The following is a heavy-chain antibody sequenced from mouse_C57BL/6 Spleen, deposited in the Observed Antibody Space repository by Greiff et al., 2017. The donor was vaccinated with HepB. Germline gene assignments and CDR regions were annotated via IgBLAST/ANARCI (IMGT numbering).Heavy chain of an antibody. CDR3: TGGEGYGNYFDY. V-gene: IGHV1-15*01. CDR1: GYTFTDYE. CDR2: IDPETGGT. Sequence: VQLQQSGAELVRPGASVTLSCKASGYTFTDYEMHWVKQTPVHGLEWIGAIDPETGGTAYNQKFKGKAILTADKSSSTAYMELRSLTSEDSAVYYCTGGEGYGNYFDYWGQGTTLTVSS. D-gene: IGHD2-10*02. J-gene: IGHJ2*01.